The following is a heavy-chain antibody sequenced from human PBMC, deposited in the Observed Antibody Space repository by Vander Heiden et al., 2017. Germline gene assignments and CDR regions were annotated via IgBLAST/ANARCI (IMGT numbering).Heavy chain of an antibody. J-gene: IGHJ4*02. Sequence: QVQLVQSGAEVKKPGASVKVSCKASGYTFTGYYMHWVRQAPGQGLEWMGRINPNSGGKNYAQKCQGRVTMTRDTSISTAYMELSRLRYDDTAVYYCARVEERSGYYGDDYWGQGNPVTVS. CDR2: INPNSGGK. D-gene: IGHD3-3*01. CDR1: GYTFTGYY. CDR3: ARVEERSGYYGDDY. V-gene: IGHV1-2*06.